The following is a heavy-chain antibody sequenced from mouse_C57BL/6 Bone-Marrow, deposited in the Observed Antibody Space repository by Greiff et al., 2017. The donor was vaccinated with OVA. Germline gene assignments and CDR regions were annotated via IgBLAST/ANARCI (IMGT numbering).Heavy chain of an antibody. CDR2: IDPETGGT. CDR3: TRFPIFITTG. Sequence: VQLQQSGAELVRPGASVTLSCKASGYTFTDYEMHWVKQTPVHGLEWIGAIDPETGGTAYNQKFKGKAILTADKSSSTAYMELRSLTSEDSAVYYCTRFPIFITTGWGQGTTLTVSS. J-gene: IGHJ2*01. CDR1: GYTFTDYE. V-gene: IGHV1-15*01. D-gene: IGHD1-1*01.